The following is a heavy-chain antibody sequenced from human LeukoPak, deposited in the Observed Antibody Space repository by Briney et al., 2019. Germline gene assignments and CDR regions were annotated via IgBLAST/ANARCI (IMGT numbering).Heavy chain of an antibody. D-gene: IGHD5-18*01. CDR1: GGSISSYY. J-gene: IGHJ4*02. V-gene: IGHV4-59*01. Sequence: SETLSLTCTVSGGSISSYYWSWIRQPPGKGLEWIGYIYYSGSTNYNPSLKSRVTISVDTSKDQFSLKLSSVTAADTAVYYCARARGAYSYGTKMYYFDYWGQGTLVTVSS. CDR3: ARARGAYSYGTKMYYFDY. CDR2: IYYSGST.